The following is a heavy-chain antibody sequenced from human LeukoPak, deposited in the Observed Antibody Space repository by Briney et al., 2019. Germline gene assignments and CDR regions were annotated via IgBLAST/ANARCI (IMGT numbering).Heavy chain of an antibody. CDR2: TYYRSKWYN. CDR1: GDSVSSNSAA. Sequence: SQTLSLTCAISGDSVSSNSAAWNWIRQSPSRGLEWLGGTYYRSKWYNDYAVSVKSRITINPDTSKNQFSLQLNSVTPEDTAVYYCARARYSSGWYPGEFDYWGQGTLVTVSS. J-gene: IGHJ4*02. CDR3: ARARYSSGWYPGEFDY. D-gene: IGHD6-19*01. V-gene: IGHV6-1*01.